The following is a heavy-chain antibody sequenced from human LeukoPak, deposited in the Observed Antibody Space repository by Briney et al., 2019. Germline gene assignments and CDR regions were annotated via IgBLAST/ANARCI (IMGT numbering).Heavy chain of an antibody. V-gene: IGHV3-30*18. D-gene: IGHD1-26*01. J-gene: IGHJ5*02. Sequence: GGSLRLSCAASGFTFSSYGMHWVRQAPGKGLEWVAVISYDGSNKYYADSVKGRFTISRDNSKNTLYLQMNSLRAEDTAVYYCAKKYSTGLDPCGQGTLVTVSS. CDR3: AKKYSTGLDP. CDR1: GFTFSSYG. CDR2: ISYDGSNK.